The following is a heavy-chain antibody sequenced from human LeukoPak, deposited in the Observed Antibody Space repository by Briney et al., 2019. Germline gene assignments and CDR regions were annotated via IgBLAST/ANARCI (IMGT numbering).Heavy chain of an antibody. Sequence: SETLSLTCGVSGYSISSGYFWGWIRQPPGKRLEWIGSIYHSGRTYYNPSLKSRLTISVDTSKNQFSLKLSSVTAVDTAVYYCARSSASGDPYYFDYWGQGALVTVSS. CDR3: ARSSASGDPYYFDY. J-gene: IGHJ4*02. V-gene: IGHV4-38-2*01. CDR2: IYHSGRT. D-gene: IGHD2-21*01. CDR1: GYSISSGYF.